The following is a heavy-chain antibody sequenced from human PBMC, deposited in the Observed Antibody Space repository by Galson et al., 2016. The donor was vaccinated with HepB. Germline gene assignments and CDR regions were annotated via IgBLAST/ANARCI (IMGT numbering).Heavy chain of an antibody. V-gene: IGHV1-18*01. CDR3: ARDPRKTRYQLLEAYYYYYGMDV. Sequence: SVKVSCKASGYTFTSYGISWVRQAPGQGLEWMGWINPYNGNTNYAQKLQGRVTMTTDTSTSTAYMELRSLRSDDTAVYYCARDPRKTRYQLLEAYYYYYGMDVWGQGTTVTVSS. CDR2: INPYNGNT. D-gene: IGHD2-2*01. J-gene: IGHJ6*02. CDR1: GYTFTSYG.